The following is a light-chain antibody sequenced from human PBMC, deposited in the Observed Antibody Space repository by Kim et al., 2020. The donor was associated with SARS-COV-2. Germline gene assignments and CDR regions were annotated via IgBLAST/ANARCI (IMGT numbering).Light chain of an antibody. CDR1: QNVDSSY. V-gene: IGKV3-20*01. Sequence: SPGERATLSCRTSQNVDSSYIAWYQQKPGQTPKLLFYGASFRASGIPDRFSGTGSGTVFSLTISSLEPDDFAVYYCQQYGSSPGTFGQGTKVDIK. CDR3: QQYGSSPGT. CDR2: GAS. J-gene: IGKJ1*01.